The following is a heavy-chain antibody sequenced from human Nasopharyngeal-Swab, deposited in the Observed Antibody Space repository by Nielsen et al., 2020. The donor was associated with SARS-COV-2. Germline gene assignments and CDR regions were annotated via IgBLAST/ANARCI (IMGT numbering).Heavy chain of an antibody. J-gene: IGHJ4*02. CDR1: GYTFTSYG. Sequence: ASVEVSCKASGYTFTSYGISWVRQAPGQGLEWMGWISAYNGNTNYAQKLQGRVTMTTDTSTSTAYMELRSLRSDDTAVYYCARDPEGDTDFDYWGQGTLVTVSS. CDR3: ARDPEGDTDFDY. CDR2: ISAYNGNT. V-gene: IGHV1-18*01. D-gene: IGHD1-14*01.